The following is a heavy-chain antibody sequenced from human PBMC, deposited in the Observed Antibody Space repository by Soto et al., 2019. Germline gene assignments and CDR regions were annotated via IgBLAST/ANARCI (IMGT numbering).Heavy chain of an antibody. CDR3: ARYCSGGSCDSNTAFDI. D-gene: IGHD2-15*01. J-gene: IGHJ3*02. CDR2: ISAYNGNT. CDR1: GYTFTSYY. Sequence: ASVKVSCRASGYTFTSYYMHWVRQAPGQGLEYMGWISAYNGNTNYAQKLQGRVTMTADTSTNTAYMELRSLRSDDTAVYYCARYCSGGSCDSNTAFDIWGQGTMVTVSS. V-gene: IGHV1-18*04.